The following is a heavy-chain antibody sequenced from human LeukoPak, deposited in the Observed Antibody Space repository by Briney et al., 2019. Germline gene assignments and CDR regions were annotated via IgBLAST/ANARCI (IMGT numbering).Heavy chain of an antibody. D-gene: IGHD2-2*01. J-gene: IGHJ3*02. V-gene: IGHV4-31*03. CDR1: GGSISSGGYY. CDR2: IYYSGST. CDR3: ARDLSSTSSPYVHRAFDI. Sequence: SQTLSFTCTVSGGSISSGGYYWSWIRQHPGKGLEWIGYIYYSGSTYYNPSLKSRVTISVDTSKNQFSLKLSSVTAADTAVYYCARDLSSTSSPYVHRAFDIWGQGTMVTVSS.